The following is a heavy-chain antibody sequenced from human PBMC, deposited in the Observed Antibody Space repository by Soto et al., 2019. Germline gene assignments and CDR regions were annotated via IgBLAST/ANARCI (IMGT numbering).Heavy chain of an antibody. CDR1: GGSISSYY. Sequence: SETLSLTCTVSGGSISSYYWSWIRQPPGKGLEWIGYIYYSGSTNYNPSLKSRVTISVDTSKNQFSLKLSSVTAADTAVYYCAAELELPDPYAFDIWGQGTMVTVSS. CDR2: IYYSGST. D-gene: IGHD1-7*01. CDR3: AAELELPDPYAFDI. V-gene: IGHV4-59*08. J-gene: IGHJ3*02.